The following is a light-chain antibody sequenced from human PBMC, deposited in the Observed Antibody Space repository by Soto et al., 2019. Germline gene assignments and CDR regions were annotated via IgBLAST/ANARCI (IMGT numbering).Light chain of an antibody. CDR3: QQYGRSRT. V-gene: IGKV3-20*01. CDR1: QSFGGSF. CDR2: DAS. J-gene: IGKJ1*01. Sequence: EIELTQSPGTLSLSPGERASLSCRASQSFGGSFLAWYQQIPGQAPRLLIYDASMRATGIPDRFSGSGSGTNFTLTISRLEPEDFAVYYCQQYGRSRTFGQGTKVEIK.